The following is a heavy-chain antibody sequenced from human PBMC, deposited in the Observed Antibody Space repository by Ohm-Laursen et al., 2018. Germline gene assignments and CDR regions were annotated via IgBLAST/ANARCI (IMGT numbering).Heavy chain of an antibody. J-gene: IGHJ4*02. V-gene: IGHV3-21*01. CDR3: ARHDGYGR. D-gene: IGHD5-24*01. CDR1: GFTFSSHT. CDR2: IISTGSTI. Sequence: GSLRLSCSASGFTFSSHTMNWVRQAPGKGLQWVSSIISTGSTIYYADSVKGRFTISRDNSKNTLYLQMNSLRAEDTAVYYCARHDGYGRWGQGTRVTVSS.